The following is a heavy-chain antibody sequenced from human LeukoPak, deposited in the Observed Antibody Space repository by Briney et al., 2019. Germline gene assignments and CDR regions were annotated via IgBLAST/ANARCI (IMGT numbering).Heavy chain of an antibody. CDR2: IYYSGTT. V-gene: IGHV4-31*03. CDR3: AREDCRSTKCSSGGWFDP. Sequence: SETLSLTCTVSGGSIISGGYYWSWIRQHPGKGLEWIGYIYYSGTTYYNPSLKSRVTISVDTSKNQFSLKLSSVTAADTAVYYCAREDCRSTKCSSGGWFDPWGQGTLVTVSS. J-gene: IGHJ5*02. D-gene: IGHD2-2*01. CDR1: GGSIISGGYY.